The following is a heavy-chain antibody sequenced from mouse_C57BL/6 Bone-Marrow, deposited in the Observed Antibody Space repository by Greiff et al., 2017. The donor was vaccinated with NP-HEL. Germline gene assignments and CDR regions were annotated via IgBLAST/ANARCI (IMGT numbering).Heavy chain of an antibody. D-gene: IGHD1-1*01. CDR2: IDPSDSYT. CDR3: AREGYGSTYFDY. J-gene: IGHJ2*01. CDR1: GYTFTSYW. V-gene: IGHV1-50*01. Sequence: QVQLKQPGAELVKPGASVKLSCKASGYTFTSYWMQWVKQRPGQGLEWIGEIDPSDSYTNYNQKFKGKATLTVDTSSSTAYMQLSSLTSEDSAVYYCAREGYGSTYFDYWGQGTTLTVSS.